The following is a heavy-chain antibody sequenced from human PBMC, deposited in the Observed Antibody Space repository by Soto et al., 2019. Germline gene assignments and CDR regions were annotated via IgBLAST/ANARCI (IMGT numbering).Heavy chain of an antibody. J-gene: IGHJ4*02. CDR3: SREWISNYGYGSDY. D-gene: IGHD4-17*01. V-gene: IGHV3-11*01. Sequence: LWESGGGGVKPGGSLKLSGAASEFTFSDYYMSWIRQAPGKGLGWVAYISSSGSTIYYADSVKGRFTISRDNAKNSLYLQMNSLRAEDTAVYYCSREWISNYGYGSDYWGQGTLVTVSS. CDR1: EFTFSDYY. CDR2: ISSSGSTI.